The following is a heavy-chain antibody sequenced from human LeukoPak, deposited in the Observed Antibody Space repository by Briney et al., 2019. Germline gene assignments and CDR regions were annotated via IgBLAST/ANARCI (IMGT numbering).Heavy chain of an antibody. V-gene: IGHV4-39*07. D-gene: IGHD3-9*01. CDR1: GGSISSSSYY. CDR2: IYYSGST. Sequence: SETLSLTCTVSGGSISSSSYYWGWIRQPPGKGLEWIGSIYYSGSTYYNPSLKSRVTISVDTSKNQFSLKLSSVTAADTAVYYCARDFYDILTGYYNDNWFDPWGQGTLVTVSS. CDR3: ARDFYDILTGYYNDNWFDP. J-gene: IGHJ5*02.